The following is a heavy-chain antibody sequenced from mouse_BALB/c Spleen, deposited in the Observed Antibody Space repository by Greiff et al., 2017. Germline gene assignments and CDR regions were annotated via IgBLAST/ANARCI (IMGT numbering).Heavy chain of an antibody. CDR3: ARRYRSIYYDYDGYAMDY. V-gene: IGHV5-9-4*01. D-gene: IGHD2-4*01. CDR1: GFTFSSYA. CDR2: ISSGGSYT. Sequence: EVMLVESGGGLVKPGGSLKLSCAASGFTFSSYAMSWVRQSPEKRLEWVAEISSGGSYTYYPDTVTGRFTISRDNAKNTLYLEMSSLRSEDTAMYYCARRYRSIYYDYDGYAMDYWGQGTSVTVSS. J-gene: IGHJ4*01.